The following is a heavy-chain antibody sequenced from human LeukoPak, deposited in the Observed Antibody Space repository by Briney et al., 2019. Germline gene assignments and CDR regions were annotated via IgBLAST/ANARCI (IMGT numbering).Heavy chain of an antibody. Sequence: GASVKVSCKASGYTFTSYDINWVRQATGQGLEWMGWMNHNSGNTGYAQKFQGRVTMTRNTSISTAYMELSSLRSEDTAVYYCARAFAGFYYYYYMDVWGKGTTVTVSS. CDR1: GYTFTSYD. V-gene: IGHV1-8*01. CDR3: ARAFAGFYYYYYMDV. J-gene: IGHJ6*03. D-gene: IGHD3-9*01. CDR2: MNHNSGNT.